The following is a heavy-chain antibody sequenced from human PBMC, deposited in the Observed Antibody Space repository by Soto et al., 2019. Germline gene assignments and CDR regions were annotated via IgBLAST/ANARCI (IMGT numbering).Heavy chain of an antibody. CDR2: INPGGGST. CDR3: ARQYSSGWQSAESDY. J-gene: IGHJ4*02. Sequence: ASVKVSCKPSGYTFTSYYMHWVRQAPGQGLEWMGIINPGGGSTSYAQKFQGRVTMTRDTSTSTVYMELSSLRSEDTAVYYCARQYSSGWQSAESDYWGQGTLVTVSS. V-gene: IGHV1-46*01. CDR1: GYTFTSYY. D-gene: IGHD6-19*01.